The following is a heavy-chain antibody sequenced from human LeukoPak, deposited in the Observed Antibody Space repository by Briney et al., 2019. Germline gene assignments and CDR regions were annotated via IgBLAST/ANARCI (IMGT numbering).Heavy chain of an antibody. D-gene: IGHD3-10*01. V-gene: IGHV4-31*03. CDR1: GGSISSSSYY. J-gene: IGHJ5*02. CDR2: IYYTGST. CDR3: ARDRRDGSGSYYNNWFDP. Sequence: SETLSLTCTVSGGSISSSSYYWGWIRQPPGKGLEWIGYIYYTGSTYCNPSLKSRVAISVDTSKNQFSLKLTSVTAADTAVYYCARDRRDGSGSYYNNWFDPWGQGTLVTVSS.